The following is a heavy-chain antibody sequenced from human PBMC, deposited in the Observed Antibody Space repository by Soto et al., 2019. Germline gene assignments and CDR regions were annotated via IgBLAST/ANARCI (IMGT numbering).Heavy chain of an antibody. D-gene: IGHD2-2*01. V-gene: IGHV3-23*01. J-gene: IGHJ4*02. CDR2: ISGSGGST. CDR3: AKDLRYCSSTSCYFTSRSFDY. Sequence: GGSLRLSCAASGITFSSYAMSWVRQAPGKGLEWVSAISGSGGSTYYADSVKGRFTISRDNSKNTLYLQMNSLRAEDTAVYYCAKDLRYCSSTSCYFTSRSFDYWGQGTLVTVSS. CDR1: GITFSSYA.